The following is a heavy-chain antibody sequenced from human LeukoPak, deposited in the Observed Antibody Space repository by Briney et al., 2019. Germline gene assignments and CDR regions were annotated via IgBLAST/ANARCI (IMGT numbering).Heavy chain of an antibody. V-gene: IGHV1-2*02. Sequence: ASVKVSCKASGYTFTGYYLHSVRQAPGQGLEWLGWINPNSGVTNYPQKFQGRVTMTRDTSINTAYMNLSGLRSDDTAVYYCARDPASCGGDCYSDYWGQGTLVTVSS. D-gene: IGHD2-21*02. CDR2: INPNSGVT. CDR3: ARDPASCGGDCYSDY. CDR1: GYTFTGYY. J-gene: IGHJ4*02.